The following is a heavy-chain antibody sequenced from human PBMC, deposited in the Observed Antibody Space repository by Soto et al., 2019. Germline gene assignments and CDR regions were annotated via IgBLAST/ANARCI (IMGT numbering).Heavy chain of an antibody. Sequence: SEALSLTCTVSGGSFGTSYWSWIRLPPGQGLEYLGYISYNGNTDYNPSLQSRLSLSLDTSQKRLSLKLSSVTAADTAVYYCARVSIAAAGYYYYYGMDVWGQGTTVT. V-gene: IGHV4-59*01. J-gene: IGHJ6*02. CDR2: ISYNGNT. CDR1: GGSFGTSY. CDR3: ARVSIAAAGYYYYYGMDV. D-gene: IGHD6-25*01.